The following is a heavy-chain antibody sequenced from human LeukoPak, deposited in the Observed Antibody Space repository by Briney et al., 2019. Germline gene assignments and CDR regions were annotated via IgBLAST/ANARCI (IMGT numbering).Heavy chain of an antibody. J-gene: IGHJ4*02. CDR3: ARDQGGYDYPPDY. V-gene: IGHV3-7*04. CDR2: IKQDGSEK. CDR1: GFTFSSYW. Sequence: GGSLRLSCEAYGFTFSSYWMSWVRQAPGKGLEWVANIKQDGSEKYYVDSVKGRFTISRDNAENSLYLQMNSLRAEDTAVYYCARDQGGYDYPPDYWGQGTLVTVSS. D-gene: IGHD5-12*01.